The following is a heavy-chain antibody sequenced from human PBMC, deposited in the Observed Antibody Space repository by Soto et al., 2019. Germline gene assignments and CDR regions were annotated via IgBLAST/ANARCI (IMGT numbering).Heavy chain of an antibody. J-gene: IGHJ6*02. CDR1: GGSISSYY. V-gene: IGHV4-59*01. CDR3: ARDMPIVGATTHYYYYGMDV. CDR2: IYYSGST. D-gene: IGHD1-26*01. Sequence: TLSLTCTVSGGSISSYYWSWIRQPPGKGLEWIGYIYYSGSTNYNPSLKSRVTISVDTSKNQFSLKLSSVTAADTAVYYCARDMPIVGATTHYYYYGMDVWGQGTTVTVSS.